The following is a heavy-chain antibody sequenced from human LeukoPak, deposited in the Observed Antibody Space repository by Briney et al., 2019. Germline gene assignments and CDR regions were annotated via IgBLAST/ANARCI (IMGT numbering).Heavy chain of an antibody. V-gene: IGHV3-7*04. CDR2: INQDGNGG. J-gene: IGHJ4*02. CDR1: GFTFSNYA. D-gene: IGHD3-10*02. CDR3: ARDGTRGYYVYEK. Sequence: GGSLRLSCAASGFTFSNYAMTWVRQAPGKGLEWVANINQDGNGGYSVDSVKGRFTISRDNAKDSLYLQMNSLRVEDTAVYYCARDGTRGYYVYEKWGQGTLVTVSS.